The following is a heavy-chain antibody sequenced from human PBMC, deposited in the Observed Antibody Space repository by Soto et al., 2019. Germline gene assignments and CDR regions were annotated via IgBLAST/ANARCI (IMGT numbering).Heavy chain of an antibody. CDR2: ISYDGSNK. V-gene: IGHV3-30*18. CDR3: AKSRHTVAAAGGVWFDP. J-gene: IGHJ5*02. D-gene: IGHD6-13*01. Sequence: PGGSLRLSCAASGFTFSSYGMHWVRQAPGKGLEWVAVISYDGSNKYYADSVKGRFTISRGNSKNTLYLQMNSLRAEDTAVYYCAKSRHTVAAAGGVWFDPWGQGTLVTVSS. CDR1: GFTFSSYG.